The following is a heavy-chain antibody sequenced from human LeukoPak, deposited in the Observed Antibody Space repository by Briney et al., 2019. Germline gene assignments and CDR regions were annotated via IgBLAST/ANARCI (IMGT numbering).Heavy chain of an antibody. CDR1: GASISSYY. CDR3: ARLGTLPGDYYMDV. V-gene: IGHV4-4*09. CDR2: IYTSGST. D-gene: IGHD4-23*01. J-gene: IGHJ6*03. Sequence: SETLSLTCTVSGASISSYYWSWIRQPPGKGLEWLGYIYTSGSTNYNPSPKSRVTISLATPKEQFSLMLSSVTAADAAVYFCARLGTLPGDYYMDVWGKGTTVTVSS.